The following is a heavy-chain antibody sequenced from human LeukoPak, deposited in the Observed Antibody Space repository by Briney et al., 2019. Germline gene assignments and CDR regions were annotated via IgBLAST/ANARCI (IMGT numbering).Heavy chain of an antibody. J-gene: IGHJ6*02. Sequence: KPSETLSLTCTVSGGSISGHYWSWIRQPPGKGLEWIGHTYYTGVINYDPSLKSRVTMLVDTSKNQFSLKVTSVTAADTAVYYCARLTRLAPVGTTYYHSLDVWGQGSTVTVSS. D-gene: IGHD2-2*01. CDR1: GGSISGHY. V-gene: IGHV4-59*08. CDR3: ARLTRLAPVGTTYYHSLDV. CDR2: TYYTGVI.